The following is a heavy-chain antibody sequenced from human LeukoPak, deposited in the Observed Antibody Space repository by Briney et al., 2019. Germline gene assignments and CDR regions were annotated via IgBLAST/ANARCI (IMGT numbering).Heavy chain of an antibody. D-gene: IGHD3-3*01. V-gene: IGHV3-21*01. CDR2: ITSGSNYM. J-gene: IGHJ4*02. CDR3: AKDFLEWLPYS. Sequence: GGSLRLSCAASGFSFSYYSMHWVRQAPGKGLEWVSSITSGSNYMYYADSVKGRFTISRDNAKNSLYLQMNSLRAEDTAVYYCAKDFLEWLPYSWGQGTLVTVSS. CDR1: GFSFSYYS.